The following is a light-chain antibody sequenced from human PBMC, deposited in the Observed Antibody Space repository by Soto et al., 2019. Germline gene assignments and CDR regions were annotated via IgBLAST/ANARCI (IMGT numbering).Light chain of an antibody. CDR1: QTIYSKY. J-gene: IGKJ5*01. CDR2: GAS. Sequence: EFVLTQSPGTLSLSPGERATLSCRASQTIYSKYLGWYQKKPGQAPRLVIYGASFRATGIPDRFSGSGSVTDFTLTISGLEPEDFAVYYCQHYGTSPITFGQGTRLDIK. CDR3: QHYGTSPIT. V-gene: IGKV3-20*01.